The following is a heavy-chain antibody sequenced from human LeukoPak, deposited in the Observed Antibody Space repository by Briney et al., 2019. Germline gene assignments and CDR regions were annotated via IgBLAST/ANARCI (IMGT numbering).Heavy chain of an antibody. CDR1: GGSISSYY. V-gene: IGHV4-59*01. D-gene: IGHD1-1*01. CDR3: ARAATGTTACLDY. Sequence: SETLSLTCTVSGGSISSYYWSWIRQPPGKGLEWIGYIYYSGSTNYNPSLKSRVTISVDTSKNQFSLKLSSVTAADTAVYYCARAATGTTACLDYWGQGTLVTVSS. J-gene: IGHJ4*02. CDR2: IYYSGST.